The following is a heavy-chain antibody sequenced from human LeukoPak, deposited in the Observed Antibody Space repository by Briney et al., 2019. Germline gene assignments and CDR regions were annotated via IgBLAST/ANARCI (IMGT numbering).Heavy chain of an antibody. J-gene: IGHJ6*02. CDR2: IYPADLDI. CDR1: GYTFTNYF. V-gene: IGHV5-51*01. CDR3: AILYCSGSSCFSRYYSGMDV. D-gene: IGHD2-15*01. Sequence: GESLKISCQASGYTFTNYFIAWLRQMSGKDLEWMGIIYPADLDIRYSPSFQGQVTFSADKSTNTAYLQWNSLRASDTAIYYCAILYCSGSSCFSRYYSGMDVWGQGTPVTVSS.